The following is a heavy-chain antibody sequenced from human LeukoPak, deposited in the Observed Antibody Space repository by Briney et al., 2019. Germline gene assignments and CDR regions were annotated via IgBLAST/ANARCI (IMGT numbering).Heavy chain of an antibody. J-gene: IGHJ3*02. CDR3: ARAGTMVRGVRGAFDI. CDR2: IKTDGSIT. CDR1: GFTFSDYW. V-gene: IGHV3-74*01. D-gene: IGHD3-10*01. Sequence: GGSLRLSCAASGFTFSDYWMHWVRQAPGKGLVWVSRIKTDGSITAYADSVKGRFTISRDNAKNTLYLQVNSLRVKDTAVYYCARAGTMVRGVRGAFDIWGQGTMVTVSS.